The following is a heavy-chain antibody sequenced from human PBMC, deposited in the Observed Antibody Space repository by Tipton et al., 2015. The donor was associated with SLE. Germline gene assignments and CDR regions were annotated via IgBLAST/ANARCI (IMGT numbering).Heavy chain of an antibody. CDR3: ARQGDYIADYYYYGMDV. D-gene: IGHD3-10*01. Sequence: TLSLTCTVSGGSISSYYWSWIRQPPGKGLEWIGYIYYSGSTNYNPSLKGRVTISVDTSKNQFSLKLSSVTAADTAVYYCARQGDYIADYYYYGMDVWGQGTTVTVSS. CDR2: IYYSGST. V-gene: IGHV4-59*08. CDR1: GGSISSYY. J-gene: IGHJ6*02.